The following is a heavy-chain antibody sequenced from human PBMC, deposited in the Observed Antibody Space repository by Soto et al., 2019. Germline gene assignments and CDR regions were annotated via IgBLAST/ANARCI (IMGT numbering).Heavy chain of an antibody. CDR2: ISSSSSYI. V-gene: IGHV3-21*01. CDR3: ARDTNDFWSGYYMY. D-gene: IGHD3-3*01. CDR1: GFTFSSYS. J-gene: IGHJ4*02. Sequence: EVQLVESGGGLVKPGGSLRLSCGASGFTFSSYSMNWVRQAPGKGLEWVSSISSSSSYIYYADSVKGRFTISRDNAKNSLYLQMNSLRAEDTAVYYCARDTNDFWSGYYMYWGQGTLVTVSS.